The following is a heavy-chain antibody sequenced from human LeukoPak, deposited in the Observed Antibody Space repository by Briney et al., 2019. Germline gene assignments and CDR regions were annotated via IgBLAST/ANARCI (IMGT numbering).Heavy chain of an antibody. J-gene: IGHJ4*02. V-gene: IGHV4-39*01. CDR3: ARLPNWNKYYFDY. CDR2: IYYSGST. D-gene: IGHD1/OR15-1a*01. CDR1: GGSISSSSYC. Sequence: SETLSLTCTVSGGSISSSSYCWGWIRQPPGKGLEWIGSIYYSGSTYYNPSLKSRVTISVDTSKNQFSLKLSSVTAADTAVYYCARLPNWNKYYFDYWGQGTLVTVSS.